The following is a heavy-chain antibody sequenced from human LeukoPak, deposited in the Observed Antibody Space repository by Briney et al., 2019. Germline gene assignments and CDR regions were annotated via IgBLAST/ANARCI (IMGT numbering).Heavy chain of an antibody. CDR3: ARVLPHRHLRYGYYGRRGYAFDI. V-gene: IGHV4-31*03. CDR2: IYYSGST. CDR1: GGSISSGGYY. J-gene: IGHJ3*02. Sequence: KPSQTLSLTCTVSGGSISSGGYYWSWIRQHPGKGLEWIVYIYYSGSTYYNPSLKSRVIISVDTSKNQFSLKLSSVTAADTAVYYCARVLPHRHLRYGYYGRRGYAFDIWGQGTMVTVSS. D-gene: IGHD4-17*01.